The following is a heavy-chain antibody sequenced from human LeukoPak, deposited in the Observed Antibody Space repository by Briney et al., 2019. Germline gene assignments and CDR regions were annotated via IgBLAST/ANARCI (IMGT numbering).Heavy chain of an antibody. CDR1: GGSISSYY. Sequence: SDTLSLTCTVSGGSISSYYGSWIRQPPGKGLAWIGYIYYSGSTNYNPSLKSRVTISVDTSKNQLSLKLSSVTAADTAVYYCARGRGYSYESFDYWGQGTLVTVSS. D-gene: IGHD5-18*01. CDR3: ARGRGYSYESFDY. V-gene: IGHV4-59*07. J-gene: IGHJ4*02. CDR2: IYYSGST.